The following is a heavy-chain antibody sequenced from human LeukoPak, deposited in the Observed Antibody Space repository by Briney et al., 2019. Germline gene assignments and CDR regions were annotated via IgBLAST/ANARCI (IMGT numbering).Heavy chain of an antibody. CDR1: GYTFSTYG. CDR2: ISGNSGKT. J-gene: IGHJ5*02. D-gene: IGHD1-26*01. Sequence: ASVKVSCTTSGYTFSTYGLSWVRQAPGQGLEWMGWISGNSGKTHYAQKFQDRVTLTTDTSSTTAFMELRSLRSDDTAMYCCARNAGSYFEFAPWGQGTLVTVSS. V-gene: IGHV1-18*01. CDR3: ARNAGSYFEFAP.